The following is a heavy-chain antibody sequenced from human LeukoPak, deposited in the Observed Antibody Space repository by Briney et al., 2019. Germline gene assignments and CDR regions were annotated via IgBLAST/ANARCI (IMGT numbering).Heavy chain of an antibody. CDR2: IYYSGST. J-gene: IGHJ3*02. Sequence: SETLSLTCTASGGSISSYYWSWIRQPPGKGLEWIGYIYYSGSTNYNPSLKSRVTISVDTSKNQFSLKLSSVTAADTAVYYCARARGVRRYDAFDIWGQGTMVTVSS. CDR3: ARARGVRRYDAFDI. CDR1: GGSISSYY. V-gene: IGHV4-59*01. D-gene: IGHD3-10*01.